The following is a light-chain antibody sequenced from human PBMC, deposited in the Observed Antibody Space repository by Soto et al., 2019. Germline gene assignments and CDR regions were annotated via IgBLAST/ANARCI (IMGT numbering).Light chain of an antibody. CDR2: TAS. V-gene: IGKV1-6*01. CDR3: IQDYTYPLT. J-gene: IGKJ4*01. Sequence: AIQMTQSPSSLSASVGDRVTITCRASQDIRSELGWYQQKPGKAPNLLIYTASSLQSGVPSRFSGGGSGTDFTLTISSLQPEDFATYYCIQDYTYPLTFGGGTRVEIK. CDR1: QDIRSE.